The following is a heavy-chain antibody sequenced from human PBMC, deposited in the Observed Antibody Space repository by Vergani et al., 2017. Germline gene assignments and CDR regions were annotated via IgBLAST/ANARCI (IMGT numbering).Heavy chain of an antibody. Sequence: EVQLVESGGGVVRPGGSLRLSCAASGFTFDDYGMSWVRQAPGKGLEWVSGIHWNGGSTGYADSVKGRFTISRDNAKNSLYLQMNSLRAEDTALYCCARDGRRRLLWFGESHSSFDYWGQGTLVTVSS. CDR1: GFTFDDYG. J-gene: IGHJ4*02. CDR3: ARDGRRRLLWFGESHSSFDY. CDR2: IHWNGGST. V-gene: IGHV3-20*04. D-gene: IGHD3-10*01.